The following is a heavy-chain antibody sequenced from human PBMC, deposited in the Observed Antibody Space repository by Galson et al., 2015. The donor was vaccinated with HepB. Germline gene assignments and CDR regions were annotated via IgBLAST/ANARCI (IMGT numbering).Heavy chain of an antibody. CDR2: IDTGNGNT. CDR3: ASEGGQVASYLDF. D-gene: IGHD2-15*01. Sequence: ASGYTFTRHAMHWVRQAPGQRLEWMGWIDTGNGNTKYSQEFQDRVTITRDTSASTAYMELSSLRSEDTAVYYCASEGGQVASYLDFWGQGTLVTVSS. J-gene: IGHJ4*02. V-gene: IGHV1-3*04. CDR1: GYTFTRHA.